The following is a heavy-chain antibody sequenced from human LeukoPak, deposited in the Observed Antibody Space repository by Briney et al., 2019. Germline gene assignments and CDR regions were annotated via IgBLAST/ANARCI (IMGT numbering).Heavy chain of an antibody. CDR1: GFMFNSYG. CDR3: TRGSYGDLN. J-gene: IGHJ4*02. CDR2: ISYDGSQK. D-gene: IGHD4-17*01. V-gene: IGHV3-30*03. Sequence: PGGSLRLSCAASGFMFNSYGMHWVHQAPGKGLEWVAVISYDGSQKYYADSVKGRFTISRDDSKNTLYLQMNSLRAEDTAVYYCTRGSYGDLNWGQGTLVTVSS.